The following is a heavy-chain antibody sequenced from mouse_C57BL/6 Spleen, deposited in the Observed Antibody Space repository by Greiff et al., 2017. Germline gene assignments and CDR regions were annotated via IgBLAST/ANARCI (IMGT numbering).Heavy chain of an antibody. J-gene: IGHJ4*01. CDR2: INPSNGGT. Sequence: QVQLQQPGTELVKPGASVKLSCKASGYTFTSYWMHWVKQRPGQGLEWIGNINPSNGGTNYNEKFKSKATLTVDKSSNTAYMQLSSLTSEDSAVXYFARGGAFIITTVVSSYYYVMDCLGQGTSVTVSS. V-gene: IGHV1-53*01. CDR3: ARGGAFIITTVVSSYYYVMDC. CDR1: GYTFTSYW. D-gene: IGHD1-1*01.